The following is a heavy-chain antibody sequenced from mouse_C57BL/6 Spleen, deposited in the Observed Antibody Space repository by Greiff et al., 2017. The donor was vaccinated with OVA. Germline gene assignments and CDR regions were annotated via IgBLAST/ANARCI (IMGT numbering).Heavy chain of an antibody. D-gene: IGHD3-2*02. J-gene: IGHJ2*01. CDR1: GYTFTDYY. CDR3: ARGGLRLQVFFDY. V-gene: IGHV1-26*01. CDR2: INPNNGGT. Sequence: EVQLQQSGPELVKPGASVKISCKASGYTFTDYYMNWVKQSHGKSLEWIGDINPNNGGTSYNQKFKGKATLTVDKSSSTAYMELRSLTSEDSAVYYCARGGLRLQVFFDYWGQGTTLTVSS.